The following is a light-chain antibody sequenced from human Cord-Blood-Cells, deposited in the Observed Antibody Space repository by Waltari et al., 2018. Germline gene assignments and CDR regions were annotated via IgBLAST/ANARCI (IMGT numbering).Light chain of an antibody. J-gene: IGLJ1*01. CDR1: SSDVGGYNY. V-gene: IGLV2-14*01. CDR3: SSYTSSSTLYV. Sequence: QSALTQPASVSGSPGQSLTISCTGNSSDVGGYNYVSWYQQPPGKAPKLMIYEVSKRPSGVSNRFSGSKSGNTASLTISGLQAEDEADYYCSSYTSSSTLYVFGTGTKVTVL. CDR2: EVS.